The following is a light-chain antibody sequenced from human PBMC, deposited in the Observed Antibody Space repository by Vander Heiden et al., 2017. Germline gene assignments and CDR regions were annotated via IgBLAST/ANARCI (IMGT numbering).Light chain of an antibody. J-gene: IGKJ2*01. V-gene: IGKV4-1*01. CDR2: WAS. CDR3: QQYYTTPYT. CDR1: QSVLYSSNNKNY. Sequence: DIVMTQSPASLAVSLGERATINCKSSQSVLYSSNNKNYLVWYQQKPGQPPKLLIYWASTRESGVPDRFSGSASGTDFTLTISSLQAEDVAVYYCQQYYTTPYTFGQGTKLELK.